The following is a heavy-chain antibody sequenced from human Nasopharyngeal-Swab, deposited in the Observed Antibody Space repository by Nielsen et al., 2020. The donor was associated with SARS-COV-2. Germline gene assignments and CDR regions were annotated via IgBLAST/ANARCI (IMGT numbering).Heavy chain of an antibody. V-gene: IGHV3-30*03. Sequence: LSLTCAASGFTFSSYGMHWVRQAPGMGLEWVAVISYDGSNKYYADSVKGRFTISRDNSKNTLYLQMNSLRAEDAAVYYCARDPGRWVRGVYYWGQGTLVTVSS. CDR3: ARDPGRWVRGVYY. D-gene: IGHD3-10*01. J-gene: IGHJ4*02. CDR2: ISYDGSNK. CDR1: GFTFSSYG.